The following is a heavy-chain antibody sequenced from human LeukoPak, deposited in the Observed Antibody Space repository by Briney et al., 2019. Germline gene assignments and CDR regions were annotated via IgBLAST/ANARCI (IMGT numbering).Heavy chain of an antibody. CDR1: GFTFSSYA. V-gene: IGHV3-23*01. CDR2: ISGSGGYT. D-gene: IGHD5-24*01. CDR3: SRRRDGHNYDEHFDY. J-gene: IGHJ4*02. Sequence: PGGSLRLSCATSGFTFSSYAVSWVRQAPGKGLEWVSTISGSGGYTYYADSVKGRFTISRDNSRNTLSLQMNSLRAEDTAVYYCSRRRDGHNYDEHFDYWGQGTLVTVSS.